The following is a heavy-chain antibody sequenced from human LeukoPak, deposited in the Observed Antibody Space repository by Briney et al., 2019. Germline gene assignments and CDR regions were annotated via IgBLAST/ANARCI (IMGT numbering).Heavy chain of an antibody. CDR1: GFTFSSYS. D-gene: IGHD3-10*01. V-gene: IGHV3-48*04. CDR2: ISSSSSTI. J-gene: IGHJ5*02. CDR3: ARDPMVRGVRVNWFDP. Sequence: GGSLRLSCAASGFTFSSYSMNWVRQAPGKGLEWVSYISSSSSTIYYADSVKGRFTISRDNAKNSLYLQMNSLRAEDTAVYFCARDPMVRGVRVNWFDPWGQGTLVTVSS.